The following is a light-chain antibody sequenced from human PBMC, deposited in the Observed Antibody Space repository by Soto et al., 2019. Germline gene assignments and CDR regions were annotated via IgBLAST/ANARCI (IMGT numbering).Light chain of an antibody. V-gene: IGKV3-20*01. CDR1: QSVSSSY. J-gene: IGKJ1*01. CDR3: QQYGSSPPTT. CDR2: GAS. Sequence: EIVLTQSPGTLSLSPGERATLSCRASQSVSSSYLAWYQQKPGQAPRLLIYGASSRATGTPDRFSGSGSGTDFTLTISRLEPEDFAVYYCQQYGSSPPTTFGQGTKVDIK.